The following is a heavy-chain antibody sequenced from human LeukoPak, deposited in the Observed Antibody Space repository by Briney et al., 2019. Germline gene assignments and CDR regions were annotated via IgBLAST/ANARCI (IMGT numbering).Heavy chain of an antibody. CDR3: AKGYYGSGSEGRFDY. CDR2: ISSSSSYI. J-gene: IGHJ4*02. V-gene: IGHV3-21*04. Sequence: PGGSLRLSCAASGFTFSSYSMNWVRQAPGKGLEWVSSISSSSSYIYYADSVKGRFTISRDNSKNTLYLQVNSLRAEDTAVYYCAKGYYGSGSEGRFDYWGQGTLVTVSS. D-gene: IGHD3-10*01. CDR1: GFTFSSYS.